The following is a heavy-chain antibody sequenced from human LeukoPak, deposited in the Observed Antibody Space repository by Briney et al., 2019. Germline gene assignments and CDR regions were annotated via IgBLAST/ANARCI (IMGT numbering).Heavy chain of an antibody. D-gene: IGHD2-2*01. CDR3: ARQSAAAQYTNWFDP. V-gene: IGHV5-51*01. Sequence: AESLKFSCNAAGYGFASFWIGWVRHMPGKGLGWMGVIYPADSDTRYSPSFQGQVTTSADKSTSTAYLQWSTLKASDTAIYYCARQSAAAQYTNWFDPWGQGTLVTVSS. CDR2: IYPADSDT. CDR1: GYGFASFW. J-gene: IGHJ5*02.